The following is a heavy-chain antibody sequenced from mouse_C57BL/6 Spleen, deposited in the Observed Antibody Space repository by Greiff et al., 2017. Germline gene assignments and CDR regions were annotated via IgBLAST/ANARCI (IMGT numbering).Heavy chain of an antibody. Sequence: EVMLVESGGGLVKPGGSLKLSCAASGFTFSDYGMHWVRQAPEKGLEWVAYISSGSSTIYYADTVKGRFTISRDNAKNTLFLQMTSLRSEDTAMYYCARDYDYDKGSFWYYYAMDYWGQGTSVTVSS. CDR1: GFTFSDYG. CDR2: ISSGSSTI. D-gene: IGHD2-4*01. J-gene: IGHJ4*01. V-gene: IGHV5-17*01. CDR3: ARDYDYDKGSFWYYYAMDY.